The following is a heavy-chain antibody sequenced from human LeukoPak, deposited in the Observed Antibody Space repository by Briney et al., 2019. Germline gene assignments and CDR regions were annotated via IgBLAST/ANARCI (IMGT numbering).Heavy chain of an antibody. J-gene: IGHJ4*02. CDR2: ISSSSSYI. D-gene: IGHD3-3*01. V-gene: IGHV3-21*01. CDR1: GFTFSSYS. Sequence: GGSLRLSCAASGFTFSSYSMNWVRQAPGKGLEWVSSISSSSSYIYYVDSVKGRFTISRDNAKNSLYLQMNSLRAEDTAVYYCARSLRLLRFLEWLLSPFDYWGQGTLVTVSS. CDR3: ARSLRLLRFLEWLLSPFDY.